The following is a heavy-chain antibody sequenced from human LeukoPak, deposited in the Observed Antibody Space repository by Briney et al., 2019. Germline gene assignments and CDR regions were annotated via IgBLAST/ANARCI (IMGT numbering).Heavy chain of an antibody. J-gene: IGHJ4*02. CDR2: IYDSGST. Sequence: SETLSLTCTVSGGSIRSHYWSWVRQPPGKGLEWIGYIYDSGSTKYNPSLKSRVTISVDTSKNQFSLKLSSVTAADTAVYYCARGRVAARLLFDYWGQGTLVTVSS. V-gene: IGHV4-59*11. D-gene: IGHD6-6*01. CDR1: GGSIRSHY. CDR3: ARGRVAARLLFDY.